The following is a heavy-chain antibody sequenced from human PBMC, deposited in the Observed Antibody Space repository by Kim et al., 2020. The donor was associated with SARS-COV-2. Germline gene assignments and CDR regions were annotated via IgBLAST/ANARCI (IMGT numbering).Heavy chain of an antibody. CDR2: SYYSGST. V-gene: IGHV4-31*03. D-gene: IGHD4-17*01. J-gene: IGHJ4*02. CDR3: ARDMGYGETYYFDY. Sequence: SETLSLTCTVSGGSISSGGYYWSWIRQHPGKGLEWIGYSYYSGSTYYNPSLKSRVTISVDTSKNQFSLKLSSVTAADTAVYYCARDMGYGETYYFDYWGQGTLVTDSS. CDR1: GGSISSGGYY.